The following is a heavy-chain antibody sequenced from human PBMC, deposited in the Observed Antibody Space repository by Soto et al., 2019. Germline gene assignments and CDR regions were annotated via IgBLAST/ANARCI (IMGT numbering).Heavy chain of an antibody. V-gene: IGHV4-61*08. Sequence: SETLSLTCTVSGGSISSGVCYWSWIRQHPGKGLEWIGYIYYSGSTNYNPSLKSRVTISVDTSKNQLPLKLSSVTAADTAVYYCAGGFSSGWYWYFDLWGRGTLVTVSS. CDR3: AGGFSSGWYWYFDL. J-gene: IGHJ2*01. D-gene: IGHD6-19*01. CDR2: IYYSGST. CDR1: GGSISSGVCY.